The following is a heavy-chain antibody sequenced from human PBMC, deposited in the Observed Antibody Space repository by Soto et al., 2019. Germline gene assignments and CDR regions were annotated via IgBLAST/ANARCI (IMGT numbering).Heavy chain of an antibody. J-gene: IGHJ6*02. CDR3: ARVGSSLAAAGPMDV. D-gene: IGHD6-13*01. CDR1: GGTFSSYT. CDR2: IIPILGIA. Sequence: SVKVSCKASGGTFSSYTISWVRQAPGQGLEWMGRIIPILGIANYAQKFQGRVTITADKSTSTAYMELSSLRSEDTAVYYCARVGSSLAAAGPMDVWGQGTTVTVSS. V-gene: IGHV1-69*02.